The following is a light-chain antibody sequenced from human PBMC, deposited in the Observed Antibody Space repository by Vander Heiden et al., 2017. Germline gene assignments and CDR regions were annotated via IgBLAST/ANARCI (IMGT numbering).Light chain of an antibody. J-gene: IGLJ1*01. Sequence: QSVLTQPPSVSGAPGQRVTISCTGSSANIGAGYDVHWYQQIPGTAPKLLIYGNSNRPSGVPDRFSGSKSGTSASLAITGLQAEDEADYYCQSYDSSHYVFGTGTKVTVL. CDR3: QSYDSSHYV. CDR2: GNS. CDR1: SANIGAGYD. V-gene: IGLV1-40*01.